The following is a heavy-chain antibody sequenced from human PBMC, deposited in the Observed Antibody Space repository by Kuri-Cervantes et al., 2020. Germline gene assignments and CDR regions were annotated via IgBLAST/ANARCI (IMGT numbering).Heavy chain of an antibody. Sequence: LSLTCAASGFTFSSYWMSWVRQAPGKGLEWVSAISGSGGSTYYADSVKGRFTISRDNSKNTLYLQMNSLRAEDTAVYYCAARPLWELLRRDAFDIWGQGTMVTVSS. V-gene: IGHV3-23*01. CDR2: ISGSGGST. CDR3: AARPLWELLRRDAFDI. J-gene: IGHJ3*02. CDR1: GFTFSSYW. D-gene: IGHD1-26*01.